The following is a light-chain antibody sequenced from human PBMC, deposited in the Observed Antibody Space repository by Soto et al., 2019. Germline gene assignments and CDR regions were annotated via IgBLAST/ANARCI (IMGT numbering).Light chain of an antibody. CDR1: SSDVGAYDY. Sequence: QSVPTQPASVSGSPGQSITISCTGTSSDVGAYDYVSWYQQHPGKAPKFMIYEVTNRPPGVSHRFSGSKSGNTASLTISGLQAEDEADYYCSSYTSTSTYVFGTGTKVTVL. CDR2: EVT. V-gene: IGLV2-14*01. J-gene: IGLJ1*01. CDR3: SSYTSTSTYV.